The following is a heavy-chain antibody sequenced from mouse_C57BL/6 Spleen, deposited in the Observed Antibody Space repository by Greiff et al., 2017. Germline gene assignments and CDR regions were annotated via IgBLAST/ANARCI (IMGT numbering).Heavy chain of an antibody. Sequence: EVKLMESGGGLVKPGGSLKLSCAASGFTFSDYGMHWVRQAPEKGLEWVAYISSGSSTIYYADTVKGRFTISRDNAKNTLFLQMTSLRSEDTAMYYCATYYSNFDPFAYWGQGTLVTVSA. D-gene: IGHD2-5*01. CDR2: ISSGSSTI. V-gene: IGHV5-17*01. CDR1: GFTFSDYG. J-gene: IGHJ3*01. CDR3: ATYYSNFDPFAY.